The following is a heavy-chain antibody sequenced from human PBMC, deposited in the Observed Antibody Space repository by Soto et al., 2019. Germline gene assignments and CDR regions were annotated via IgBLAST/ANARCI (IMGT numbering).Heavy chain of an antibody. D-gene: IGHD3-10*01. V-gene: IGHV1-18*04. CDR2: ISPKNGNT. CDR1: GYSFSTYD. J-gene: IGHJ5*02. Sequence: LLLPSGAELKKPGASVKISCKPSGYSFSTYDNSSLRQAPGQGLEGRGRISPKNGNTNYAQNLQDGVTMTADTSTRTSYMDLRGLRSDDTAKYYCATSYDSGVDPWGQGTLVTVSS. CDR3: ATSYDSGVDP.